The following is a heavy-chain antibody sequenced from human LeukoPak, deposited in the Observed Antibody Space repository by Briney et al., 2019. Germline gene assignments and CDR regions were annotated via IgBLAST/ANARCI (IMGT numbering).Heavy chain of an antibody. CDR2: IYHSGST. D-gene: IGHD6-13*01. CDR1: GGSISSSNW. Sequence: SETLSLTCAVSGGSISSSNWWSWVRQPPGKGLEWIGEIYHSGSTNYNPSLKSRVTISVDKSKNQFSLKLSSVTAADTAVYYCARGIQGKQLVRGINNWFDPWGQGTLVTVSS. CDR3: ARGIQGKQLVRGINNWFDP. J-gene: IGHJ5*02. V-gene: IGHV4-4*02.